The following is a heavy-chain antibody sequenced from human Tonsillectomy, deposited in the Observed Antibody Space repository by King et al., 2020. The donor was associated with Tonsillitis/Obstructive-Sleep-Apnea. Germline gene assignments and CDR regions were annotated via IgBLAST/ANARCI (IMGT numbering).Heavy chain of an antibody. J-gene: IGHJ4*02. V-gene: IGHV3-48*03. Sequence: VQLVESGGGFIQPGGSLRLSCAAYGFTCSSYEMNWVRQAPGKGLEWVSYIGSSGTVYYADSVKGRFTISRDNAKNSLYLQMNSLRTEDTAVYYCARDENFLSAPFDYWGQGTLVTVSS. CDR1: GFTCSSYE. CDR3: ARDENFLSAPFDY. D-gene: IGHD3-3*01. CDR2: IGSSGTV.